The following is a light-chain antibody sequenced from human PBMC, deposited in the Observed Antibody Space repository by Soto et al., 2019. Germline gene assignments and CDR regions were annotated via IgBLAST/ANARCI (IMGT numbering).Light chain of an antibody. Sequence: EIVLTQSPATLSLSPGERATLSCRASQSVGNNLAWYQQKPGQAPGLLIYEASTRATGIPARFSGSGSGTDFTLTTSSLEPEDFAVYYCQQHAHWPLTFGVGTKVEIK. CDR2: EAS. J-gene: IGKJ4*01. CDR1: QSVGNN. V-gene: IGKV3-11*01. CDR3: QQHAHWPLT.